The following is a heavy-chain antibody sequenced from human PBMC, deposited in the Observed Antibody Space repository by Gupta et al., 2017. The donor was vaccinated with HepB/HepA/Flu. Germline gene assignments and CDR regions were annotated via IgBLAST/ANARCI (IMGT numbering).Heavy chain of an antibody. CDR3: ARGPRLRGRRSVVPAAIGNAFDI. V-gene: IGHV4-34*01. J-gene: IGHJ3*02. CDR2: INHSGST. Sequence: QVQLQQWGAGLLKPSETLSLTCAVYGGSFSGYYWSWIRQPPGKGLEWIGEINHSGSTNYNPSLKSRVTISVDTSKNQFSLKLSSVTAADTAVYYCARGPRLRGRRSVVPAAIGNAFDIWGQGTMVTVSS. D-gene: IGHD2-2*02. CDR1: GGSFSGYY.